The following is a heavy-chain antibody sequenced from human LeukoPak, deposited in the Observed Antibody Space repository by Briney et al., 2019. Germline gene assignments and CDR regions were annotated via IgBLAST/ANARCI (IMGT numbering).Heavy chain of an antibody. Sequence: GGSLRLSCAASGFTFSSYWMHWVRQAPGKGVVWVSRINSDGSSTSYADSVKGRFTISRDNAKNTLYLQMNSLRAEDTAVYYCASTVTRGGYFDYWGQGTMVTVSS. V-gene: IGHV3-74*01. CDR1: GFTFSSYW. J-gene: IGHJ4*03. CDR3: ASTVTRGGYFDY. CDR2: INSDGSST. D-gene: IGHD4-17*01.